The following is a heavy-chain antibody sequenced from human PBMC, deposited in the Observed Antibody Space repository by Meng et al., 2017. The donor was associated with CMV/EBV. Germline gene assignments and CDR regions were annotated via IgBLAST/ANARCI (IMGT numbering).Heavy chain of an antibody. D-gene: IGHD3-3*01. CDR3: ARGSDYDFWSGYGY. CDR1: GFTVSSNY. CDR2: IYSGGST. J-gene: IGHJ4*02. V-gene: IGHV3-66*01. Sequence: EVQLVGSGGGLVQPGGSLRLSCAASGFTVSSNYMSWVRQAPGKGLEWVSVIYSGGSTYYADSVKGRFTISRDNSKNTLYLQMNSLRAEDTAVYYCARGSDYDFWSGYGYWGQGTLVTVSS.